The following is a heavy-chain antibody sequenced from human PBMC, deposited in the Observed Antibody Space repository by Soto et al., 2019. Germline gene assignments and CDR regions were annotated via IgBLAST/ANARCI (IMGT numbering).Heavy chain of an antibody. J-gene: IGHJ4*02. CDR3: AKAFRVAGIHSCDY. V-gene: IGHV3-23*01. D-gene: IGHD6-19*01. CDR2: ISDSGGST. CDR1: GFTFSTYA. Sequence: ELQLLESGGGLVQPGGSLRLSCAASGFTFSTYAMSWVRQAPGKGLEWVSAISDSGGSTYYADSVEGRFTISRDNSQTALFLQMSSLRAEDTAIYFCAKAFRVAGIHSCDYWGQGTLVTVSS.